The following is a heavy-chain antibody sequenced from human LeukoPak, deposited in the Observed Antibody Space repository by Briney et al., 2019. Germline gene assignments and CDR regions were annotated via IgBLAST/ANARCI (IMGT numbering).Heavy chain of an antibody. V-gene: IGHV3-23*01. D-gene: IGHD3-22*01. Sequence: GGSLRLSCVASGFTFSNYAMTWVRQVSGKGLEWVSGISGSGGGTYYAASVKGRFTISRDNSKDTLFLQMNSLRAEDTAVYYCAKAMIVVYWGQGTLVTVSS. J-gene: IGHJ4*02. CDR2: ISGSGGGT. CDR1: GFTFSNYA. CDR3: AKAMIVVY.